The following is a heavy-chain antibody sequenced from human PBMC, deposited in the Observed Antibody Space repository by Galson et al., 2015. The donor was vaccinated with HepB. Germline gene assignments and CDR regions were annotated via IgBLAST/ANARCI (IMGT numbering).Heavy chain of an antibody. J-gene: IGHJ6*03. Sequence: SVKVSCKASGYTFASYYLHWLRQAPGQGLEWMGIINPSGGNTNHAQKFQGRVTITADESTSTAYMELSSLRSEDTAVYYCARGLRMESYYYYYYMDVWGKGTTVTVSS. CDR1: GYTFASYY. CDR3: ARGLRMESYYYYYYMDV. D-gene: IGHD2-15*01. CDR2: INPSGGNT. V-gene: IGHV1-46*01.